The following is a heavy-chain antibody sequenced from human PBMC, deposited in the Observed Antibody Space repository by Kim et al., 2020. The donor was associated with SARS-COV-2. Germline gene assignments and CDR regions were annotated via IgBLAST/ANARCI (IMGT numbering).Heavy chain of an antibody. D-gene: IGHD3-10*01. V-gene: IGHV1-69*13. CDR1: GGTFSSYA. CDR2: IIPIFGTA. J-gene: IGHJ5*02. CDR3: ARDITMVRGGWGNWFDP. Sequence: SVKVSCKASGGTFSSYAISWVRQAPGQGLEWMGGIIPIFGTANYAQKFQGRVTITADESTSTAYMELSSLSSEDTAVYYCARDITMVRGGWGNWFDPWGQGTLVTVSS.